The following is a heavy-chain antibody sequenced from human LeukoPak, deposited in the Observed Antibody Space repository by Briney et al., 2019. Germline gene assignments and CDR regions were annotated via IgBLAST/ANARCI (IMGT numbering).Heavy chain of an antibody. V-gene: IGHV1-69*04. J-gene: IGHJ3*02. Sequence: GASVKVSCKASGGTFSSYAISWVRQAPGQGLEWMGRIIPILGIANYAQKFQGRVTITADKSTSTAYMELSSLRSEDTAVYYCARVCSGGSCSHDAFDIWGQGTMVTVSS. CDR3: ARVCSGGSCSHDAFDI. CDR1: GGTFSSYA. CDR2: IIPILGIA. D-gene: IGHD2-15*01.